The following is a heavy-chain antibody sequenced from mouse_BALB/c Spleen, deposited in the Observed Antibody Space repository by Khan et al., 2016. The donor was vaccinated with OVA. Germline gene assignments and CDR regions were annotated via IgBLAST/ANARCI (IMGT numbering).Heavy chain of an antibody. D-gene: IGHD1-1*01. CDR1: GYSFTSYY. Sequence: SQLVQSGPELMKPGASVKISCKASGYSFTSYYIHWVKQSHGKTLEWIGYIDPFNGGSTYNQKFKGKATLTVDKSSSTAYMHLSSLTSEDSAVYYCTRHGSTSWFAYWGQGTLVTVSA. CDR2: IDPFNGGS. V-gene: IGHV1S135*01. J-gene: IGHJ3*01. CDR3: TRHGSTSWFAY.